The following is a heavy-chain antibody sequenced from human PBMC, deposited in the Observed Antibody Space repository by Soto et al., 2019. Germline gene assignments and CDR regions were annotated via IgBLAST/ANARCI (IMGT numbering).Heavy chain of an antibody. Sequence: QLLESGGGLVPPGGSLRLSCAASGFTFSNYAMSWVRQAPGKGLEWVAGISGSDGRTFHADPVKGRFTISRDNSRKTLYLQMSRLSAQDTAVYYCARDQDDYGDSVLGDSYYYHSYGLDVWGQGTTVTVSS. CDR2: ISGSDGRT. V-gene: IGHV3-23*01. CDR3: ARDQDDYGDSVLGDSYYYHSYGLDV. CDR1: GFTFSNYA. D-gene: IGHD4-17*01. J-gene: IGHJ6*02.